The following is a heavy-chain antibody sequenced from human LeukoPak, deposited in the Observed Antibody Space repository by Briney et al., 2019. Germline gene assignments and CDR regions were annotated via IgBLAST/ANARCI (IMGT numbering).Heavy chain of an antibody. CDR3: VRDMDRGQWLVRPYN. V-gene: IGHV1-8*03. D-gene: IGHD6-19*01. CDR2: MNPNSGNT. CDR1: GYTFTSYD. Sequence: ASVKVSCKASGYTFTSYDINWVRQATGQGLEWMGWMNPNSGNTGYAQKFQGRVTITRNTSISTAYMELSSLRSEDTAVYYCVRDMDRGQWLVRPYNWGQGTLVTVSS. J-gene: IGHJ4*02.